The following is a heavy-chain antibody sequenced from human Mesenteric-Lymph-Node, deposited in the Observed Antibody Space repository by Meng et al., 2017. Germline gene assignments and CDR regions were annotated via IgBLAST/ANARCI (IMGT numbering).Heavy chain of an antibody. D-gene: IGHD6-19*01. CDR3: ARVGQWLPIDY. J-gene: IGHJ4*02. Sequence: LLESGPGRVRPSGSLSLTCAVSGGSISSSNWCSWVRQPPGKGLEWIGEIYHSGSTNYNPSLKSRVTISVDKSKNQFSLNLSSVTAADTAVYYCARVGQWLPIDYWGQGTLVTVSS. CDR1: GGSISSSNW. CDR2: IYHSGST. V-gene: IGHV4-4*02.